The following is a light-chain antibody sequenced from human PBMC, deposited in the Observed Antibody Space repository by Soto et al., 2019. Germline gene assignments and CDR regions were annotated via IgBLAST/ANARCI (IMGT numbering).Light chain of an antibody. V-gene: IGLV3-21*04. CDR3: QVWDGSSEQQV. Sequence: SYELSQPPSVSVAPGKTATITCGGNNIGSESVHWYQQKPGQAPVLVMDYDSDRPSGIPERFSGSNSGNTATLTIIRVEAGDEADYYCQVWDGSSEQQVFDGGTKLTVL. J-gene: IGLJ3*02. CDR2: YDS. CDR1: NIGSES.